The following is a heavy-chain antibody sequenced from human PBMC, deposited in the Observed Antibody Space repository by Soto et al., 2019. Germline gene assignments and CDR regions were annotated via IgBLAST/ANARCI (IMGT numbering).Heavy chain of an antibody. D-gene: IGHD2-2*01. Sequence: SVKVSCKASGGTFSSYTISWVRQAPGQGLEWMGRIIPILGIANYAQKFQGRVTITADKSTSTAYMELSSLRSEDTAVYYCARDLYGYCSSTSCYDSGAFDIWGQGTMVTVSS. CDR3: ARDLYGYCSSTSCYDSGAFDI. CDR2: IIPILGIA. J-gene: IGHJ3*02. CDR1: GGTFSSYT. V-gene: IGHV1-69*04.